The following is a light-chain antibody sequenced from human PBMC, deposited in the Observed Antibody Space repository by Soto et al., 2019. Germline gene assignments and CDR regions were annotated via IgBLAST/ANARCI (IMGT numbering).Light chain of an antibody. V-gene: IGKV1-5*01. J-gene: IGKJ2*01. CDR2: DAT. CDR3: QQYKDYVYT. CDR1: QTIDSR. Sequence: DIQITQCPSTLSASVGDSVTLPCRASQTIDSRVAWYPQQPGKAPKXLVYDATSLESGVSSRGSGSGAATEFTLTISGLQPDDFATDDCQQYKDYVYTFGQGTKVDIK.